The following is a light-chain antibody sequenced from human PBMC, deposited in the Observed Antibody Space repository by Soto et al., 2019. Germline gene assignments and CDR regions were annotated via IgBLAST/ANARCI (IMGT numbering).Light chain of an antibody. V-gene: IGKV3-15*01. Sequence: EIVMTQSPATLSVSPGERATLSCRASQSVNSNLAWYQQKPGQVPRLLIYGASTRATGIPARFSGSGSGTEFTLTISSLQSEDFAVYYCQQYNNLWTFGQGTKVEIK. CDR2: GAS. CDR3: QQYNNLWT. J-gene: IGKJ1*01. CDR1: QSVNSN.